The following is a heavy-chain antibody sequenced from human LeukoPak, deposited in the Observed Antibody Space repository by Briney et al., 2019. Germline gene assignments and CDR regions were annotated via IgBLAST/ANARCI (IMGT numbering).Heavy chain of an antibody. CDR2: FIPVLNIT. CDR3: AKDQGLTAPPPYGLDV. V-gene: IGHV1-69*04. Sequence: SVKVSCKTSGGTFSSSAITWVRQAPGQGLEWMGRFIPVLNITTYAQKFQGRVTITADTSTSTVYMELSSLRSEETAVYYCAKDQGLTAPPPYGLDVWGQGTTVIVTS. D-gene: IGHD5-18*01. J-gene: IGHJ6*02. CDR1: GGTFSSSA.